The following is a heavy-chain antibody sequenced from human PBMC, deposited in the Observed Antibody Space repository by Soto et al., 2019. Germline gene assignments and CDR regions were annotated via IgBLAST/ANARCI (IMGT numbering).Heavy chain of an antibody. V-gene: IGHV3-30*18. CDR2: ISYDGSNK. CDR1: GFTFSRYG. J-gene: IGHJ4*02. D-gene: IGHD6-19*01. CDR3: AEESSGWYYFDY. Sequence: GGALRLSCAASGFTFSRYGMHGGRQAPGKGLEWVAVISYDGSNKYYADSVKGRFTISRDNSKNTLYLQMNSLRAEDTAVYYCAEESSGWYYFDYWGQGTLVTVSS.